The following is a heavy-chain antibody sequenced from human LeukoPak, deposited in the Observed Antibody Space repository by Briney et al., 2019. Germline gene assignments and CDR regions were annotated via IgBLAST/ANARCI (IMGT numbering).Heavy chain of an antibody. CDR1: GFTFSSYS. CDR2: ISSSSSYI. CDR3: ARESGMYSSGWYVDY. J-gene: IGHJ4*02. Sequence: GSLRLSCAASGFTFSSYSMNWVRQAPGKGLEWVSSISSSSSYIYYADSVKGRFTISRDNAKNSLYLQMNSLRAEDTAVYYCARESGMYSSGWYVDYWGQGTLVTVSS. V-gene: IGHV3-21*01. D-gene: IGHD6-19*01.